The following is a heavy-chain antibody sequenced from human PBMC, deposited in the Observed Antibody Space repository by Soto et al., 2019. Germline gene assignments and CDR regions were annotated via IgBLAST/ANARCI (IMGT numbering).Heavy chain of an antibody. V-gene: IGHV3-9*01. CDR3: AKGGVTGNGIFDF. J-gene: IGHJ4*02. Sequence: ESGRGLVQPGRSLRLSCATSGFTFDDYAMHWVRQIPGKGLEWVSGITWNSVTIGYVDSVKGRFTISRDNAKKSLYLQMNSLRTADSALYYCAKGGVTGNGIFDFWGQGTLVTVSS. CDR1: GFTFDDYA. CDR2: ITWNSVTI. D-gene: IGHD1-20*01.